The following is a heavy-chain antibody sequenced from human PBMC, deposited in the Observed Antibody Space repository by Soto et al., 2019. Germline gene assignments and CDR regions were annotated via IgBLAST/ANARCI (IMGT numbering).Heavy chain of an antibody. J-gene: IGHJ3*02. CDR2: ISSSSSDT. CDR1: GFTFSDYY. V-gene: IGHV3-11*06. D-gene: IGHD3-10*01. Sequence: PGGSLRLSCAASGFTFSDYYMSLIRQSRGKGLEWVSYISSSSSDTNYADSVKGRFTISRENAKNSLYLQMKSLRAEYTAVYYCARGYYYGSESYYNQSCAFDIWGQGTMVTVSS. CDR3: ARGYYYGSESYYNQSCAFDI.